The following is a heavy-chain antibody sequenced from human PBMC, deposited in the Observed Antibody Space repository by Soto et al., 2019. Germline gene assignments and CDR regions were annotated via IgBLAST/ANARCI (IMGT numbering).Heavy chain of an antibody. Sequence: ASVKVSCKASGYTFTSYAMHWVRQAPGQRLEWMGWINAGNGNTKYSQKFQGRVTITRDTSASTAYMELSSLRSEDTAVYYCARDLAYYYDSSGYLDYWGQGTLVTVSS. V-gene: IGHV1-3*01. D-gene: IGHD3-22*01. CDR3: ARDLAYYYDSSGYLDY. J-gene: IGHJ4*02. CDR2: INAGNGNT. CDR1: GYTFTSYA.